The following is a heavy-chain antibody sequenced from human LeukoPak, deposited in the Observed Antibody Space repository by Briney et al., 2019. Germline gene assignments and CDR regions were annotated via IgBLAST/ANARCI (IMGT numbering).Heavy chain of an antibody. D-gene: IGHD1-1*01. CDR1: GFNFSAYW. CDR3: ARPGDGFDY. Sequence: GGSLRLSCAASGFNFSAYWMHWVRQAPGEGLVWVSRIASDGSITIYADSVKGRFTISRDNAKNTLFLQMSSLRAEDTAVYYCARPGDGFDYWGQGTLVTVSS. CDR2: IASDGSIT. J-gene: IGHJ4*02. V-gene: IGHV3-74*01.